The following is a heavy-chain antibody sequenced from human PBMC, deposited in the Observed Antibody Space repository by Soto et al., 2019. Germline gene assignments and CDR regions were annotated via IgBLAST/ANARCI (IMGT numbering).Heavy chain of an antibody. D-gene: IGHD3-22*01. Sequence: QVQLVQSGAEVKKPGSSVKVSCKASGGTFSSYAISWVRQAPGQGLEWMGGIIPIFGTGNYAQKFQGRVTITADESTSTDYMELSSLRSEDTAVYYCARVLKGYYDSSGYAVDIWGQGTMVTVSS. V-gene: IGHV1-69*01. CDR1: GGTFSSYA. CDR2: IIPIFGTG. CDR3: ARVLKGYYDSSGYAVDI. J-gene: IGHJ3*02.